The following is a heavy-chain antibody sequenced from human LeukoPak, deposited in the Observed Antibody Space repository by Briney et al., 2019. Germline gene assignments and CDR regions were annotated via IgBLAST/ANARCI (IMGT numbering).Heavy chain of an antibody. CDR3: AREGYGSGSYRAKNREY. V-gene: IGHV1-2*02. CDR2: INPNSGGT. CDR1: GYTFTGYY. Sequence: ASVKVSCKASGYTFTGYYMHWVRQAPGQGLEWMGWINPNSGGTNYAQKFQGRVTMTRNTSISTAYMELSSLRSEDTAVYYCAREGYGSGSYRAKNREYWGQGTLVTVSS. D-gene: IGHD3-10*01. J-gene: IGHJ4*02.